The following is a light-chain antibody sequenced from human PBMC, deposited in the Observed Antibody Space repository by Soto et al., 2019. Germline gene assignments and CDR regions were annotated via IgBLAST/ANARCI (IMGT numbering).Light chain of an antibody. Sequence: DIQMTQSPSTLSASVGARVTITCRASQSISSWLAWYQQKPGTAPKLLIYKASSLQSGVPSRFSGSGSGTEFTLTISRLQPDDFATYECQQYVTAFRSVGQGTKVDIK. CDR3: QQYVTAFRS. CDR2: KAS. J-gene: IGKJ1*01. V-gene: IGKV1-5*03. CDR1: QSISSW.